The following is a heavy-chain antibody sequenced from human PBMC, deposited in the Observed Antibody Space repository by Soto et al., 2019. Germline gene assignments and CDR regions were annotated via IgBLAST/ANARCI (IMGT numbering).Heavy chain of an antibody. CDR2: IDTSGSST. CDR1: GFIFTNFW. Sequence: GSLRLSCEASGFIFTNFWMHWVRQVPGKGLVWVSRIDTSGSSTSYADSVKGRFTISRNNAKNTVSLQMNSLRAEDTGVYYCAKDSWYFDLWSQGSLFTVSS. V-gene: IGHV3-74*01. CDR3: AKDSWYFDL. D-gene: IGHD6-13*01. J-gene: IGHJ4*02.